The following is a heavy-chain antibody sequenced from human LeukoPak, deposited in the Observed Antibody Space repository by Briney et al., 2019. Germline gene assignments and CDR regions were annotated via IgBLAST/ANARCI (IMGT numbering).Heavy chain of an antibody. D-gene: IGHD5-18*01. CDR2: IYHTGNT. J-gene: IGHJ3*01. V-gene: IGHV4-59*01. CDR3: ARGGGSYDLGNGTFDF. Sequence: SETLSLTCTVSGVSITSFYWSWIRQAPGKGLEWIGYIYHTGNTKNNPSLKSRVTISVDTSKNQFSLKLTSVTAADTAVYYCARGGGSYDLGNGTFDFWGQGTMVTVSS. CDR1: GVSITSFY.